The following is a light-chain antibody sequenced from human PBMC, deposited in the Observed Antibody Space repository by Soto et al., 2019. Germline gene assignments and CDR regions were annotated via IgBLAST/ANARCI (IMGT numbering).Light chain of an antibody. V-gene: IGKV1-33*01. CDR1: QDISNY. Sequence: DIQMTQSPPSLSASVGDKVTITCQASQDISNYLSWCQQKPGKAPKLLIYHASNLETGVPSRFSGSGSGTYFTITISSLQPEDTATYYCQQYDNLPYTFGQGTKLEI. CDR3: QQYDNLPYT. J-gene: IGKJ2*01. CDR2: HAS.